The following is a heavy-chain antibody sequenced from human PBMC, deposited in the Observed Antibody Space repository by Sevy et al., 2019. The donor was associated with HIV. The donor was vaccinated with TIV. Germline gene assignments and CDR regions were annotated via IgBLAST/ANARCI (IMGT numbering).Heavy chain of an antibody. CDR1: GYSFTSHW. V-gene: IGHV5-51*01. D-gene: IGHD3-22*01. CDR2: IYPDDSDT. J-gene: IGHJ4*02. CDR3: ATSRSGYLDSSGYYIY. Sequence: GESLKISCRGSGYSFTSHWIGWVRHMPGKGLEWMGIIYPDDSDTRYSPSFQGQVTFSADKSISPAYLQSSSLKASDTAMYYCATSRSGYLDSSGYYIYWGQGTLVTVSS.